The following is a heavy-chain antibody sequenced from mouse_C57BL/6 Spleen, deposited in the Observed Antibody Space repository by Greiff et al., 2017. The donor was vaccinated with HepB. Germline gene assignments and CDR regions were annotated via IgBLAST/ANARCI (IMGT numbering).Heavy chain of an antibody. CDR2: ISSGGSYT. V-gene: IGHV5-6*01. CDR3: ASHAVYYDYGGYAMDY. CDR1: GFTFSSYG. Sequence: EVQLVESGGDLVKPGGSLKLSCAASGFTFSSYGMSWVRQTPDKRLEWVATISSGGSYTYYPDSVKGRFTISRDNAKNTLYLQMSSLKSEDTAMFYYASHAVYYDYGGYAMDYWGQGTSVTVSS. J-gene: IGHJ4*01. D-gene: IGHD2-4*01.